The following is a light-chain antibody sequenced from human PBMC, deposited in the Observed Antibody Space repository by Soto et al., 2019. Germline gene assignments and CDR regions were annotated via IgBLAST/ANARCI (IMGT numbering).Light chain of an antibody. V-gene: IGKV1-5*03. J-gene: IGKJ1*01. Sequence: DIQMTQSPSTLSASVGDRVTITCRASQSIHIWLAWYQQKPGKAPKLLIYKTSSLETGVPSRFSGSGSGTEFTLTISSLQSDDFATYYCQQYNGYPWTFGQGTKVEIK. CDR1: QSIHIW. CDR3: QQYNGYPWT. CDR2: KTS.